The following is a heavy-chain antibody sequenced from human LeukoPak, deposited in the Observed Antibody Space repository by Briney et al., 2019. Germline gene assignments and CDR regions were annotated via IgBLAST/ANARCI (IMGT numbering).Heavy chain of an antibody. CDR1: GGSVSSRPHF. CDR2: TYYTGST. V-gene: IGHV4-39*02. Sequence: SSETLSLTCTVSGGSVSSRPHFWAWIRXTPGKGLEWIVTTYYTGSTNYNPSLKSRVTISVDVSTDTFSLNLGSVTAADTAVYYCARLLGGYFAGDAFDVWGQGTMVTVSS. CDR3: ARLLGGYFAGDAFDV. D-gene: IGHD3-9*01. J-gene: IGHJ3*01.